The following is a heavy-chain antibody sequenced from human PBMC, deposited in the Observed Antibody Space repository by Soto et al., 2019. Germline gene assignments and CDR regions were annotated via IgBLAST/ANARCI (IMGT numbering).Heavy chain of an antibody. J-gene: IGHJ4*02. CDR3: ARDGRRTYYDFWSGYSDY. V-gene: IGHV3-30-3*01. D-gene: IGHD3-3*01. Sequence: ESGGGVVQPGRSLRLSCAASGFTFSSYAMHWVRQAPGKGLEWVAVISYDGSNKYYADSVKGRFTISRDNSKNTLYLQMNSLRAEDTAVYYCARDGRRTYYDFWSGYSDYWGQGTLVTVSS. CDR1: GFTFSSYA. CDR2: ISYDGSNK.